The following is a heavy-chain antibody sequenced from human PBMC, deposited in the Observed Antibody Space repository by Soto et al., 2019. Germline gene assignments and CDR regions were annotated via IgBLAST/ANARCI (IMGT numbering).Heavy chain of an antibody. CDR2: ISGSGGSI. CDR3: ARTPSLGYSSSWFWFDP. Sequence: GGSLRLSCAASGFTFSSYAMSWVRQAPGKGLEWVSAISGSGGSIYYADSVKGRFTISRDNAKNTLYLQMNSLRAEDTAVYYCARTPSLGYSSSWFWFDPWGQGTLVTVSS. CDR1: GFTFSSYA. J-gene: IGHJ5*02. D-gene: IGHD6-13*01. V-gene: IGHV3-23*01.